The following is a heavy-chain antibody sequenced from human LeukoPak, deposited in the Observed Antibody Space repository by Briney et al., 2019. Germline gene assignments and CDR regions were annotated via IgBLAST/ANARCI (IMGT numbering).Heavy chain of an antibody. CDR2: ISYDGSNK. Sequence: GGSLRLSCAASGFTFSSYAMHWVRQAPGKGLEWVAVISYDGSNKYYADSVKGRFTISRDNSKNTLYLQMNSLRAEDTAVYYCARDLPSGSYSVYFDYWGQGTLVTVSS. D-gene: IGHD1-26*01. CDR1: GFTFSSYA. CDR3: ARDLPSGSYSVYFDY. V-gene: IGHV3-30*04. J-gene: IGHJ4*02.